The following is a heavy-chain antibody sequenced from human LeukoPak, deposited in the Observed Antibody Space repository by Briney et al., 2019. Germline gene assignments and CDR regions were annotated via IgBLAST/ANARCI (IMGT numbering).Heavy chain of an antibody. J-gene: IGHJ6*02. CDR1: GFTFSSYA. V-gene: IGHV3-23*01. CDR2: VSGSGGTT. Sequence: GGSLRLSCAASGFTFSSYAMTWVRQAPGKGLEWVSVVSGSGGTTYSADSVKGRFTISRDNSKNTLYLQMNSLRAEDTAVYYCARDRGAGSSSYYYYYGMDVWGQGTTVTVSS. CDR3: ARDRGAGSSSYYYYYGMDV. D-gene: IGHD6-6*01.